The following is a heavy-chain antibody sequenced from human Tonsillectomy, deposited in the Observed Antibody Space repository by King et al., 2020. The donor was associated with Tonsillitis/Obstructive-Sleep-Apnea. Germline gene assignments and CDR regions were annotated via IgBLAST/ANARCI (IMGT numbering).Heavy chain of an antibody. Sequence: VQLVESGAEVKKPGASVKVSCKASGYTFISYGISWVRQAPGQGLEWMGWISAYNGNTNYAQKLQGGVTMTTDTSTSTAYMELRSLRSEDTAVYYCARDDSVIIMTEYPVVDYWGQGTLVTVSS. J-gene: IGHJ4*02. CDR2: ISAYNGNT. D-gene: IGHD3-3*01. CDR1: GYTFISYG. CDR3: ARDDSVIIMTEYPVVDY. V-gene: IGHV1-18*01.